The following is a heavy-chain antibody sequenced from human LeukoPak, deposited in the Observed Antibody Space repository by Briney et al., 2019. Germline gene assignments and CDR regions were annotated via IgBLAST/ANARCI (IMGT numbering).Heavy chain of an antibody. CDR2: ISRSSSYI. J-gene: IGHJ5*02. V-gene: IGHV3-21*01. D-gene: IGHD2-15*01. CDR1: GFTFSDYS. Sequence: PGGSLRLSCAAFGFTFSDYSMNWVRQAPGKGLEWVSSISRSSSYIHYADSVKGRFTISRDNAKNSLYLQMNSLRAEDTAVYYCARDGGGCRFYNWFDPWGQGTLVTVSS. CDR3: ARDGGGCRFYNWFDP.